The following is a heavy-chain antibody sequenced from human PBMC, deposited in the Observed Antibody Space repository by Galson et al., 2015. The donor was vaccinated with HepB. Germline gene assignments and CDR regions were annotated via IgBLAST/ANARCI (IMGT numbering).Heavy chain of an antibody. CDR3: ARWSSSGWYKGAFDI. CDR1: GFTFSDYY. D-gene: IGHD6-19*01. CDR2: ISSSSSYT. Sequence: SLRLSCAASGFTFSDYYMSWIRQAPGKGLEWVSYISSSSSYTNYADSVKGRFTISRDNAKNSLYLQMNSLRAEDTAVYYCARWSSSGWYKGAFDIWGQGTMVTVSS. V-gene: IGHV3-11*06. J-gene: IGHJ3*02.